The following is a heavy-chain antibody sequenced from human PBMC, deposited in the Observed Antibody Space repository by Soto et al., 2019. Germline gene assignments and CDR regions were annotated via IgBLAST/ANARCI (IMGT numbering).Heavy chain of an antibody. D-gene: IGHD5-18*01. J-gene: IGHJ4*02. V-gene: IGHV3-30-3*01. Sequence: GGSLRLSCAASGFTFSSYAMHWVRQAPGKGLEWVAVISYDGSNKYYADSVKGRFTVSRDNSKNTLYLQMNSLRAEDTAVYYCARDLGPTGYSYAEYWGQGTLVTVSS. CDR3: ARDLGPTGYSYAEY. CDR1: GFTFSSYA. CDR2: ISYDGSNK.